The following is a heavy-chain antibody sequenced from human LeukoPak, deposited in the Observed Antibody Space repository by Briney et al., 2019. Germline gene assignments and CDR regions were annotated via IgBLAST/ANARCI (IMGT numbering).Heavy chain of an antibody. Sequence: GGSLRLSCAASGFTFSNAWVSWVRQSPGKGLEWVGRIKSKTDGGTTDYAAPVKGRFTISRDDSKNTLYLQMNSLKTEDTAVYYCTTDPEWELLKWFDPWGQGTLVTVSS. CDR1: GFTFSNAW. V-gene: IGHV3-15*01. CDR2: IKSKTDGGTT. J-gene: IGHJ5*02. D-gene: IGHD1-26*01. CDR3: TTDPEWELLKWFDP.